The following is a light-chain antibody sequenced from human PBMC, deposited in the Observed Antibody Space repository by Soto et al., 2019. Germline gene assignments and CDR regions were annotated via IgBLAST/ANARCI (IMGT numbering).Light chain of an antibody. CDR3: QQYHNWPPIT. J-gene: IGKJ5*01. V-gene: IGKV3D-15*01. CDR1: QSISTN. CDR2: GAS. Sequence: VLTQSPANLSLSPGETATLSCRARQSISTNLAWYQQKLGQAPRLLIYGASTRATGIPARFSGSGSGTEFTLTISSLQSEDFAVYYCQQYHNWPPITFGQGTRLEIK.